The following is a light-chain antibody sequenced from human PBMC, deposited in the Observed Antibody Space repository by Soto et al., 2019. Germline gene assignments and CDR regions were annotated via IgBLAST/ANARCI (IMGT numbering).Light chain of an antibody. J-gene: IGLJ2*01. CDR1: SSNIGSEA. CDR3: ATWDDTLKGRV. CDR2: SNN. V-gene: IGLV1-44*01. Sequence: QSVLTQPPSASGTPGQRVTLSCSGSSSNIGSEAVNWYQQLPGSAPKLLIYSNNQRPSGVPDRFSGSKSGTSASLAISGLQSADEADYYCATWDDTLKGRVFGGGTKLTVL.